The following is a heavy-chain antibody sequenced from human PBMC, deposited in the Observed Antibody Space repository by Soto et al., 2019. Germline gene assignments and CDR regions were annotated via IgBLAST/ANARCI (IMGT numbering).Heavy chain of an antibody. CDR3: ARDQNVVVIAIAAFDI. D-gene: IGHD2-21*01. Sequence: GGSLRLSCAASGFTFGDYYMSWIRQAPGKGLEWVSYISSSGSTIHYADSVKGRFTISRDNAMNSLYLQMNSLRAEDTAVYYCARDQNVVVIAIAAFDIWGQGTMVTVSS. CDR2: ISSSGSTI. CDR1: GFTFGDYY. V-gene: IGHV3-11*01. J-gene: IGHJ3*02.